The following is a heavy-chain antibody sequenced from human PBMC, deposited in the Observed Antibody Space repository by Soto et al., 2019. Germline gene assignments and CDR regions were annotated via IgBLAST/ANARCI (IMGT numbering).Heavy chain of an antibody. CDR2: ISGSGVST. J-gene: IGHJ4*02. D-gene: IGHD5-18*01. CDR1: GFTFSSYA. Sequence: GGSLRLSCAASGFTFSSYAMSWVRQAPWKGLESVSAISGSGVSTYYADSVKGRFTISRDNSKNTLYLQMNSLRAEDTAVYYCGSVIGYSHGTTPRPYCDCCGRVTLVTVCS. CDR3: GSVIGYSHGTTPRPYCDC. V-gene: IGHV3-23*01.